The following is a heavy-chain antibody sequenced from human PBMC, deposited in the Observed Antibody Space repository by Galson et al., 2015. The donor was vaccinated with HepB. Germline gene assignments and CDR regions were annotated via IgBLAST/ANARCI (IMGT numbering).Heavy chain of an antibody. J-gene: IGHJ2*01. Sequence: QSGAEVKKPGESLKISCKGSGYSFTNYWIGWVRQMPGKGLELMGITYLGDSDTRYSPSFQGQVTISADKSISTAYLQWSSLKASDTAMYYCARRLRYHGGGWYFDLWGRGTLVTASS. CDR1: GYSFTNYW. CDR2: TYLGDSDT. CDR3: ARRLRYHGGGWYFDL. D-gene: IGHD3-9*01. V-gene: IGHV5-51*01.